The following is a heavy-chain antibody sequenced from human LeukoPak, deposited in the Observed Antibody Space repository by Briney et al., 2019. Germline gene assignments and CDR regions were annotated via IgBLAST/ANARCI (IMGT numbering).Heavy chain of an antibody. CDR2: VNRDGSET. V-gene: IGHV3-7*03. CDR3: ARNNGIDV. J-gene: IGHJ6*02. Sequence: GGSLRLSWAASGFALSSHWMTWVRQVPGRGPEWVANVNRDGSETYYLDSVKGRFIISKDNAKNSLYLQMNSLRAEDTALYHCARNNGIDVWGQGTTVIVS. CDR1: GFALSSHW.